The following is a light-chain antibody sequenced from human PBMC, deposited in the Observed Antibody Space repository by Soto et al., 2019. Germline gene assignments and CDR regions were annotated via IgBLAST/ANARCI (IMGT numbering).Light chain of an antibody. J-gene: IGLJ1*01. V-gene: IGLV2-14*02. CDR3: ASYTTSTNLFFV. Sequence: QSVLTQPASVSGSPGQSITISCTGTNSDVESYNLVSWFRQHPGEAPKLIVYEGTKRPSGVSNRFAGSKSGKQPSLTISGLQAEDEANYYCASYTTSTNLFFVFGTGTKVTVL. CDR2: EGT. CDR1: NSDVESYNL.